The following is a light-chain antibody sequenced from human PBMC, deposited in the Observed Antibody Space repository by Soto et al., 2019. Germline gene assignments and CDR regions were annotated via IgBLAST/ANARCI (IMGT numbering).Light chain of an antibody. Sequence: QSALTQPRSVSGSPGQSVTLSCTGTSNEVGRYIHGSWYQQHPGKAPKLMIYDVSKRPSGVPDRFSGSKSGNTASLTISGLQAEDEADYYCCSFAGNPYVFGTGTKVTVL. CDR2: DVS. V-gene: IGLV2-11*01. CDR1: SNEVGRYIH. CDR3: CSFAGNPYV. J-gene: IGLJ1*01.